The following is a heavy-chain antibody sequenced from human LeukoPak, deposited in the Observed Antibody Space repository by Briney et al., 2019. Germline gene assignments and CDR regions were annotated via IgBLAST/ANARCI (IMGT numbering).Heavy chain of an antibody. J-gene: IGHJ4*02. CDR3: ARALKGGYDSSGYYYYFDY. CDR2: INHSGST. CDR1: GGSLSGYY. V-gene: IGHV4-34*01. Sequence: PSETLSLTCAVYGGSLSGYYWSWIRQPPGKGLEWIGEINHSGSTNYNPSLKSRVTISVDTSKNQFSLKLSSVTAADTAVYYCARALKGGYDSSGYYYYFDYWGQGTLVTVSS. D-gene: IGHD3-22*01.